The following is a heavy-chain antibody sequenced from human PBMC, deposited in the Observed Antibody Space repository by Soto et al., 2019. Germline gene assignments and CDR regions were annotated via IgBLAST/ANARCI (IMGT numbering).Heavy chain of an antibody. CDR2: ISSSSSII. CDR3: ARDSIDYPTLGWFDP. J-gene: IGHJ5*02. CDR1: GFTFSSYS. V-gene: IGHV3-48*01. Sequence: GGSLRLSCAASGFTFSSYSMNWVRQAPGTGLEWVSYISSSSSIIYYADSVKGRFTISRDNAKNSLYLQMNSLGAEDTAVYYYARDSIDYPTLGWFDPWGQGTLVTVS. D-gene: IGHD4-17*01.